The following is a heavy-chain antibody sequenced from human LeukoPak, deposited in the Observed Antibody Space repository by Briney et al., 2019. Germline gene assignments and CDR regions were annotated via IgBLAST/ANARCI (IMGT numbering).Heavy chain of an antibody. Sequence: GGSLRLSCAASGLTLSNYNMNWVRQAPGKGLEWLSYIGSSNGNTYYADSVKGRFTISWDNARNSLYLQMNSLRAEDTAVYYCARIKYSSGWYGGAFDIWGQGTMVTVSS. CDR3: ARIKYSSGWYGGAFDI. V-gene: IGHV3-48*01. D-gene: IGHD6-19*01. CDR2: IGSSNGNT. CDR1: GLTLSNYN. J-gene: IGHJ3*02.